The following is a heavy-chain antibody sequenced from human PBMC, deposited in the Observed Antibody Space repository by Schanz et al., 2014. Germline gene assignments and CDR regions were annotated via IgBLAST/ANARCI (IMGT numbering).Heavy chain of an antibody. CDR1: GGSISNANW. CDR2: VYHSGGT. D-gene: IGHD5-18*01. V-gene: IGHV4-4*02. J-gene: IGHJ4*02. Sequence: QVQLQESGPGLVKPSGTLSLTCAVSGGSISNANWWSWVRQPPGKGLQWIGEVYHSGGTNYNPSLKSGVTISQDVSKNQFSLRRNSVTAADTAVYYCARSVGMVRRYFDSWGQGNLVTVSS. CDR3: ARSVGMVRRYFDS.